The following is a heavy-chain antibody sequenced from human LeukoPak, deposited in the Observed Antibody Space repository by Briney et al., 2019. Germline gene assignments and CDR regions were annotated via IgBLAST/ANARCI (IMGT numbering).Heavy chain of an antibody. CDR1: GFTVSSKY. CDR2: IYGGGST. Sequence: GGSLRLSCAASGFTVSSKYMSWVRQAPGKGLEWVSVIYGGGSTYYADSVKGRFTISRDNSKNTLYLQMNSLRAEDTAVYYCARGCSSTSCYGFDYWGQGTLVTVSS. CDR3: ARGCSSTSCYGFDY. V-gene: IGHV3-53*01. D-gene: IGHD2-2*01. J-gene: IGHJ4*02.